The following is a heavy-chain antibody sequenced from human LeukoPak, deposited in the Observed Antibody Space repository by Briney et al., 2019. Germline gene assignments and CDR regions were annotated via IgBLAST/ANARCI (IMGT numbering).Heavy chain of an antibody. J-gene: IGHJ4*02. V-gene: IGHV1-2*02. CDR2: INPNSGGT. Sequence: ASVKVFCKASGYTFTGYYMHWVRQAPGQGLEWMGWINPNSGGTNYAQKFQGRVTMTRDTSISTAYMELSRLRSDDTAVYYCARAAVWDYYDSSGPRGFDYWGQGTLVTVSS. D-gene: IGHD3-22*01. CDR3: ARAAVWDYYDSSGPRGFDY. CDR1: GYTFTGYY.